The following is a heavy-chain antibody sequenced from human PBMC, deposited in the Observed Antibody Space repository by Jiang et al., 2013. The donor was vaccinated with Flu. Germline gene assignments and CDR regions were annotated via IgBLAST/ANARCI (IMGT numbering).Heavy chain of an antibody. D-gene: IGHD2-8*01. CDR1: GGSFSNYP. CDR3: ASPNCTNGVCPGSKYYFDF. J-gene: IGHJ4*02. Sequence: GAEVKKPGSSVKVSCKAAGGSFSNYPINWVRQAPGHGLEWMGGITPTFGTTNYARKFQGKVTVTADESTNTAYMELRSLTSDDTAVYYCASPNCTNGVCPGSKYYFDFWGQGSLVTVSS. CDR2: ITPTFGTT. V-gene: IGHV1-69*01.